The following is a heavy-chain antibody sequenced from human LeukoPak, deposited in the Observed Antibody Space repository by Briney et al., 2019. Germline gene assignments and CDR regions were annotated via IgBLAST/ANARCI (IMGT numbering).Heavy chain of an antibody. J-gene: IGHJ4*02. D-gene: IGHD6-19*01. CDR2: ISSSSSYI. V-gene: IGHV3-21*01. CDR1: GFTFNSYR. Sequence: GGSLRLSCAASGFTFNSYRMNRVRQAPGKGLEWVSSISSSSSYIYYADSVKDRFTISRDNAKNSLYLQMNSLRAEDTAVYYCARVNEAVAGTDYWGQGTLVTVSS. CDR3: ARVNEAVAGTDY.